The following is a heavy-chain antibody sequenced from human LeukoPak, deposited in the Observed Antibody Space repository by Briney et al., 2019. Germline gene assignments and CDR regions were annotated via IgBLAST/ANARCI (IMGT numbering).Heavy chain of an antibody. V-gene: IGHV3-30*18. CDR1: GFTFSSYG. CDR2: ISYDGSNK. CDR3: AKDPYTSCPRCGPGDY. D-gene: IGHD2-2*01. Sequence: PGGSLRLSCAASGFTFSSYGMHWVRQAPGKGLEWVAVISYDGSNKYYADSVKGRFTISRDNSKNTLYLQMNSLRAEDTAVYYCAKDPYTSCPRCGPGDYWGQGTLVTVSS. J-gene: IGHJ4*02.